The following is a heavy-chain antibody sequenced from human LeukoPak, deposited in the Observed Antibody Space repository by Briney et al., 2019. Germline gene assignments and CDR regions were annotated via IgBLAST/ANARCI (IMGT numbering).Heavy chain of an antibody. J-gene: IGHJ4*02. D-gene: IGHD3-9*01. CDR1: GYTFTTYY. Sequence: GASVKVSCKASGYTFTTYYMHWVRQAPGQGLEWMGIINPSGGSTSYAQKFQGRVTMTRDTSTSTVYMELSSLRSEDTAVYYCARVAGYDILTGSFDYWGQGTLVTVSS. CDR2: INPSGGST. V-gene: IGHV1-46*01. CDR3: ARVAGYDILTGSFDY.